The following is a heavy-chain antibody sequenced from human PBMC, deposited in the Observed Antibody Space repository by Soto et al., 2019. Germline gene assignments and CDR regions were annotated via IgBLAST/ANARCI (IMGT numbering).Heavy chain of an antibody. CDR1: GYTFTRYY. Sequence: QAQLVQSGAEVKKPGASVKVSCKASGYTFTRYYMQWVRQAPGQGLEWMGVIKPSDGDTRHAQKFQGRVTMTRDTSTSTVYMELSSLRSEDTAVYYCAIGDSSGAWGQGTLVTVSS. J-gene: IGHJ4*02. CDR2: IKPSDGDT. CDR3: AIGDSSGA. V-gene: IGHV1-46*01. D-gene: IGHD3-22*01.